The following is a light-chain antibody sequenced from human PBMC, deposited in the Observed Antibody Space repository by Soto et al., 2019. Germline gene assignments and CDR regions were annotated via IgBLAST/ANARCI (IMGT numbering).Light chain of an antibody. J-gene: IGKJ1*01. Sequence: EIVLTQSPGTLSLSPGERATLSCRASQYVSSGYLAWYQQKPGQAPRLLIYATSTRATGIPARFSGSGSGTEFTLTISSLQSEDFAVYYCQQYDNWPPWTFGQGTKVDIK. CDR2: ATS. V-gene: IGKV3D-15*01. CDR1: QYVSSGY. CDR3: QQYDNWPPWT.